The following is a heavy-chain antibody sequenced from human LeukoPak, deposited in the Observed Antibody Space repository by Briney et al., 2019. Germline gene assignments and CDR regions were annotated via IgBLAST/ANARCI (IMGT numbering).Heavy chain of an antibody. D-gene: IGHD6-19*01. CDR3: VKEAAGQWLLMDN. CDR1: GFIFDDCT. Sequence: GGSLRLSCAASGFIFDDCTMNWVRQVPGKGLEWVSLISGDGGSIYYANSVKGRFTISRDNSKDSVYLEMNSLGTEDTALYYCVKEAAGQWLLMDNWGQGTLVTVSS. V-gene: IGHV3-43*01. J-gene: IGHJ4*02. CDR2: ISGDGGSI.